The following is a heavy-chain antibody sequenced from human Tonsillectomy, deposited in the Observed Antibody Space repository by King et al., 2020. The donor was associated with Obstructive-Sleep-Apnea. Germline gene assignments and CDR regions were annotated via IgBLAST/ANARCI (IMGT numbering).Heavy chain of an antibody. CDR3: AQASLPPSDY. Sequence: QLVQSGGGLVQPGGSLRLSCAASGFTFSSYTMSWFRQAPGKGLEWISGISGVGTKTYYGDSVKGRFIISRDNSKNTLYLQMNKLRAEDTAVYFCAQASLPPSDYWGQGALVTVSS. J-gene: IGHJ4*02. V-gene: IGHV3-23*04. CDR1: GFTFSSYT. CDR2: ISGVGTKT.